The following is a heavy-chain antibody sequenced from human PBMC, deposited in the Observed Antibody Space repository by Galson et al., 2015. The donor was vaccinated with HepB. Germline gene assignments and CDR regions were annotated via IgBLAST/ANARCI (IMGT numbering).Heavy chain of an antibody. D-gene: IGHD5-12*01. Sequence: ETLSLTCTVSGGSISSYYWSWIRQPPGKGLEWIGYIYYSGSTNYNPSLKSRVTISVDTSKNQFSLKLSSVTAADTAVHYCARDRVATIGGLEYWGQGTLVTVSS. J-gene: IGHJ4*02. V-gene: IGHV4-59*01. CDR3: ARDRVATIGGLEY. CDR2: IYYSGST. CDR1: GGSISSYY.